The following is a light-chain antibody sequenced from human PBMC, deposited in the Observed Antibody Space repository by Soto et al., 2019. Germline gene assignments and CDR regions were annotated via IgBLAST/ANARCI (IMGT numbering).Light chain of an antibody. CDR1: QSVSSN. CDR2: GAS. V-gene: IGKV3-15*01. Sequence: EIVMTQSPATLSVSPGERATLSCRASQSVSSNLAWYQQKPGQAPRLLIYGASTRATGIPARFSGSGSGTEFTLRISSRQSEDFAVYYCQQYNNWPPLTFGGGTKVEIK. CDR3: QQYNNWPPLT. J-gene: IGKJ4*01.